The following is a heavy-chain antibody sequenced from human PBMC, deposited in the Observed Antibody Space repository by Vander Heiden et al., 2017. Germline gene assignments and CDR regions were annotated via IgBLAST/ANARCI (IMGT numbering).Heavy chain of an antibody. CDR3: ARGDYDSSGYRSH. V-gene: IGHV3-53*01. CDR1: GFTVSSNY. D-gene: IGHD3-22*01. CDR2: IYSGGST. Sequence: EVQLVESGGGLIQPGGSLSLSCAASGFTVSSNYMSWVRQAPGKGLEWVSVIYSGGSTYYADSVKGRFTISRDNSKNTLYLQMNSLRAEDTAVYYCARGDYDSSGYRSHWGQGTLVTVSS. J-gene: IGHJ4*02.